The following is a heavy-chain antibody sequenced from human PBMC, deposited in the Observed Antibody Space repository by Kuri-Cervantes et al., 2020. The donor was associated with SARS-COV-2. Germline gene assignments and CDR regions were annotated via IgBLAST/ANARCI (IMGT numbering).Heavy chain of an antibody. J-gene: IGHJ4*02. Sequence: ASVKVSCKASGYTFTSYYMHWVRQAPGQGLEWMGIINPSGGSTSYAQKFQGRVTITTDESTSTAYMELSSLRSEDTAVYYCAHVEMATNHGEYYFDYWGQGTLVTVSS. CDR2: INPSGGST. V-gene: IGHV1-46*01. CDR3: AHVEMATNHGEYYFDY. CDR1: GYTFTSYY. D-gene: IGHD5-24*01.